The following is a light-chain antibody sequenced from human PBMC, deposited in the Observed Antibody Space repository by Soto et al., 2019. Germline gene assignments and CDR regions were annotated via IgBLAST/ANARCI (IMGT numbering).Light chain of an antibody. CDR3: ASYAGSRTYV. Sequence: QSALTQPASVSGSPGQSITISCTGTSSDVGGYNYVSWYQQHPGKAPKLVIFEVTMRPSGISDRFSGSKSASTASLTISGLQAEDEGDYYCASYAGSRTYVFGSGTKLTVL. CDR1: SSDVGGYNY. J-gene: IGLJ1*01. V-gene: IGLV2-23*02. CDR2: EVT.